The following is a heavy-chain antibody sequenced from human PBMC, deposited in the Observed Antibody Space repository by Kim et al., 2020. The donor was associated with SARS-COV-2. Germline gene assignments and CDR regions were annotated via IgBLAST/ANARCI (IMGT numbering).Heavy chain of an antibody. CDR1: GFTFTDYV. D-gene: IGHD3-3*01. CDR2: ITGSGAGT. V-gene: IGHV3-23*01. Sequence: GGSLRLSCAASGFTFTDYVINWVRQAPGKGLEWVSRITGSGAGTYYAESVKGRFTISRDNSRNTLFLQMNSLRVEDTAVYYCAKDHPLDPGAFDIWGQGTMVTVSS. CDR3: AKDHPLDPGAFDI. J-gene: IGHJ3*02.